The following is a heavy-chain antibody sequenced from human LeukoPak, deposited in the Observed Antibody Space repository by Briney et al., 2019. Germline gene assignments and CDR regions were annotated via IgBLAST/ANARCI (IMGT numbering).Heavy chain of an antibody. J-gene: IGHJ4*02. V-gene: IGHV3-33*06. CDR2: IWYDGSNK. CDR1: GFTFSSYG. CDR3: AKGSDYYDSSGYYLFDY. Sequence: GGSLRLSCAASGFTFSSYGVHWVRQAPGKGLEWVAVIWYDGSNKYYADSVKGRFTISRDNSKNTPYLQMNSLRAEDTAVYYCAKGSDYYDSSGYYLFDYWGQGTLVTVSS. D-gene: IGHD3-22*01.